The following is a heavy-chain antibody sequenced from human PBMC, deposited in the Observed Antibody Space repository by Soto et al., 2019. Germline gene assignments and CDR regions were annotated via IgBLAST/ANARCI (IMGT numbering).Heavy chain of an antibody. CDR2: ISSSSSYI. V-gene: IGHV3-21*01. Sequence: GGSLRLSCAASGFTFSSYSMNWVRQAPGKGLEWVSSISSSSSYIYYADSVKGRFTISRDNAKNSLYLQMNSLRAEDTAVYYCARDQGSVLMVYADYYYGMDVWAQGTTVTSP. J-gene: IGHJ6*02. CDR3: ARDQGSVLMVYADYYYGMDV. D-gene: IGHD2-8*01. CDR1: GFTFSSYS.